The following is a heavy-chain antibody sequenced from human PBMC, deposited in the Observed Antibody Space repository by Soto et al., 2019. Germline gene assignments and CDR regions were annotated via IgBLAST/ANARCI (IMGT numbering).Heavy chain of an antibody. V-gene: IGHV1-69*13. J-gene: IGHJ6*02. Sequence: PSVKVSCKASGGTFSSYAISWVRQAPGQGLEWMGGIIPIFGTANYAQKFQGRVAITADESTSTAYMEPSSLSAEDTAVYYCAREMGQLWSSYYYYGMDVWGQGTTVTVSS. CDR2: IIPIFGTA. CDR3: AREMGQLWSSYYYYGMDV. CDR1: GGTFSSYA. D-gene: IGHD5-18*01.